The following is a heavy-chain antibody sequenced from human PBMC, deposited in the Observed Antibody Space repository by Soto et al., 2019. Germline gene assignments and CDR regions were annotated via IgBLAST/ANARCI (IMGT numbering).Heavy chain of an antibody. CDR2: IYYSGST. J-gene: IGHJ4*02. D-gene: IGHD5-12*01. Sequence: PSETLSLTCTVSGGSISSYYWSWIRQPPGKGLEWIGYIYYSGSTNYNPSLKSRVTISVDTSKNQFSLKLSSVTAADTAVYYCARDVSDSGYDPDFDYWGQGTLVTVSS. CDR3: ARDVSDSGYDPDFDY. CDR1: GGSISSYY. V-gene: IGHV4-59*01.